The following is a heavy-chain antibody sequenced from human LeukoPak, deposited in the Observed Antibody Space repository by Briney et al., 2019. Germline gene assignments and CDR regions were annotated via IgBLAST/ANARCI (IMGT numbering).Heavy chain of an antibody. J-gene: IGHJ5*02. CDR2: VYYSGIT. CDR1: GGSISSSSYY. D-gene: IGHD3-22*01. Sequence: SETLSLTCTVSGGSISSSSYYWGWICQPPGKGLEWIGSVYYSGITYYNPSLKSRVTISVDTSKNQFSLRLSSVTAADTAVYYCARQRGYHYDSTTNRFSDLWGQGTRVTVSS. V-gene: IGHV4-39*01. CDR3: ARQRGYHYDSTTNRFSDL.